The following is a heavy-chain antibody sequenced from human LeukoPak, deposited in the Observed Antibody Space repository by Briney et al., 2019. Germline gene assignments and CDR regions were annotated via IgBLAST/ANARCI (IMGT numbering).Heavy chain of an antibody. Sequence: PSETLSLTCTVSGGSISSHYWSWIRQPPGKGLEWIGYIYYSGSTNNNPSLKSRVTISVDTSKNQFSLKLSSVTAADTAVYYCARGQAGLFDPWGQGTLVTVSS. J-gene: IGHJ5*02. CDR1: GGSISSHY. CDR3: ARGQAGLFDP. V-gene: IGHV4-59*11. CDR2: IYYSGST. D-gene: IGHD3/OR15-3a*01.